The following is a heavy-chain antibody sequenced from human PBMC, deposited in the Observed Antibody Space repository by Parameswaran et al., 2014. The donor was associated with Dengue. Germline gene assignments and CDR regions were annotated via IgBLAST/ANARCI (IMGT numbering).Heavy chain of an antibody. D-gene: IGHD1-20*01. CDR3: AVTDIYFDY. CDR2: IKQDGSEK. J-gene: IGHJ4*02. V-gene: IGHV3-7*01. Sequence: VRQMPGRLEWVANIKQDGSEKYYVDSVKGRFTISRDNAKNSLYLQMNSLRAEGTAVYYCAVTDIYFDYWGQGTLVTVSS.